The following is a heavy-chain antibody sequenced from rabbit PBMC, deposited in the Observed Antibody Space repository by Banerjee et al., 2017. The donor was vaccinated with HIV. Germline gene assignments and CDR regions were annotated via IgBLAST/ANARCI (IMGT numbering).Heavy chain of an antibody. Sequence: QEQLEESGGDLVKPEGSLTLTCTASGFTLSRYYICWVRQAPGKGLEWIACINTSSGNTVYASWAKGRCTISKTSSTTVTLQMTSLTAADTATYFCARDVAGVSGWNFNLWGPGTLVTVS. V-gene: IGHV1S45*01. J-gene: IGHJ4*01. CDR2: INTSSGNT. CDR1: GFTLSRYY. CDR3: ARDVAGVSGWNFNL. D-gene: IGHD1-1*01.